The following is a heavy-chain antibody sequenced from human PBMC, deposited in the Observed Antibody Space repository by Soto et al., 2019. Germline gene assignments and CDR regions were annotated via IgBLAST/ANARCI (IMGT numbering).Heavy chain of an antibody. D-gene: IGHD2-2*01. CDR3: ARDQIVLVPAAIYYYYGMDV. Sequence: GGSLRLSCAASGFTFSSYAMHWVRQAPGKGLEWGAVISYDGSNKYYADSVKGRFTISRDNSKNTLYLQMNSLRAEDTAVYYCARDQIVLVPAAIYYYYGMDVWGQGTTVTVSS. V-gene: IGHV3-30-3*01. CDR2: ISYDGSNK. J-gene: IGHJ6*02. CDR1: GFTFSSYA.